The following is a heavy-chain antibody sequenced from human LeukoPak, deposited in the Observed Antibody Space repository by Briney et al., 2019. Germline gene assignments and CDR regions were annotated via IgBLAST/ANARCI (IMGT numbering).Heavy chain of an antibody. CDR3: ARGFPPRRQYDSSGYYSYYFDY. CDR1: GYTFTGYY. J-gene: IGHJ4*02. V-gene: IGHV1-2*02. Sequence: ASVKVSCKASGYTFTGYYMHWVRQAPGQGLEWMGWINPNSGGTNYAQKFQGRVTMTRDTSISTAYMELSSLRSEDTAVYYCARGFPPRRQYDSSGYYSYYFDYWGQGTLVTVSS. D-gene: IGHD3-22*01. CDR2: INPNSGGT.